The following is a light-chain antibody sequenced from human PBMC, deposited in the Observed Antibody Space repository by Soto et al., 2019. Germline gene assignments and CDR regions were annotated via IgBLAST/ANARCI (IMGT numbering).Light chain of an antibody. CDR3: QESYSTPPT. CDR1: QSIGAF. V-gene: IGKV1-39*01. CDR2: AAS. Sequence: DIQMTQSPSSLSASVGVRVTITCRASQSIGAFLNWYQRKPGKAPRLLIYAASTLQSGVPSRFSGSGSGTDFTLTISSLQPEDFATYYCQESYSTPPTFGQGTKVDIK. J-gene: IGKJ1*01.